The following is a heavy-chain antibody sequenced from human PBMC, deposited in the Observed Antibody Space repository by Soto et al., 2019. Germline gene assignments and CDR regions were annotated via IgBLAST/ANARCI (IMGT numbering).Heavy chain of an antibody. Sequence: GGSLRLSCVASGFTFSSYWMHWVRQAPGKGLVWVSRINIDGSNTNYADSVKGRFTISRDNAKNTLYLQMNSLRAEDTAVYYCARTPQGCYFDYWGQGTLVTVSS. CDR3: ARTPQGCYFDY. V-gene: IGHV3-74*01. CDR2: INIDGSNT. D-gene: IGHD2-15*01. J-gene: IGHJ4*02. CDR1: GFTFSSYW.